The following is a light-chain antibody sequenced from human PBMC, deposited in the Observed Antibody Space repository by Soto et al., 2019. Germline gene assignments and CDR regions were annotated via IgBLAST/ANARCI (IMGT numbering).Light chain of an antibody. Sequence: EIVMTQSPAILSVSPGETGTLSCRASQDIGTKLAWYQQKPGQAPRLLIYDASNRATGIPARFSGSGSGTDFTLTISSLEPEDFAVYFCQQRSNWPHTFGQGTKVDI. CDR3: QQRSNWPHT. CDR2: DAS. CDR1: QDIGTK. V-gene: IGKV3-11*01. J-gene: IGKJ2*01.